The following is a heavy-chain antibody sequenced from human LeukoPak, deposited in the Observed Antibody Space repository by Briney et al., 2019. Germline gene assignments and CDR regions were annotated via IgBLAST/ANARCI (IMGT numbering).Heavy chain of an antibody. J-gene: IGHJ3*02. Sequence: GGSLRLSCAASGFIFSSYEMNWVRQAPGKGLEWVSYITGSGNSISYADSVKGRFTISRDNAKNSLYLQMNSLRAEDTAVYYCAREWLLGAMDALDIWGQGTGVTVSS. CDR3: AREWLLGAMDALDI. CDR2: ITGSGNSI. CDR1: GFIFSSYE. D-gene: IGHD3-22*01. V-gene: IGHV3-48*03.